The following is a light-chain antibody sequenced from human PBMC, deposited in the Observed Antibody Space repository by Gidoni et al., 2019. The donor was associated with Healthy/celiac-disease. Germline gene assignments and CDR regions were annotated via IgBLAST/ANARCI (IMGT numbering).Light chain of an antibody. CDR1: QSCLYSSNNKNY. CDR2: WAS. J-gene: IGKJ4*01. CDR3: QQYYNTLALT. Sequence: DIVMTQSPDSLAVSLGERATINCKSSQSCLYSSNNKNYLAWYQQQPGQPPKLLIYWASTRESGVPDRFSGSGSGTDFTLTISSLQAEDVAVYYCQQYYNTLALTFGGGTKVEIK. V-gene: IGKV4-1*01.